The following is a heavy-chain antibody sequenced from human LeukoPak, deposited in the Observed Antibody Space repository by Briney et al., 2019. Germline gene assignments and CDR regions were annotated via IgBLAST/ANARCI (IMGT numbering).Heavy chain of an antibody. Sequence: SETLSLTCTVSGGSISSYYWSWIRQPPGKGLEWIGYIYYSGSTNYNPSLKSRVTISVDTSKNQFSLKMSSVTAADTAVYYCARSSSGWHNWFDPWGQGTLVTVSS. J-gene: IGHJ5*02. CDR1: GGSISSYY. V-gene: IGHV4-59*01. D-gene: IGHD6-19*01. CDR3: ARSSSGWHNWFDP. CDR2: IYYSGST.